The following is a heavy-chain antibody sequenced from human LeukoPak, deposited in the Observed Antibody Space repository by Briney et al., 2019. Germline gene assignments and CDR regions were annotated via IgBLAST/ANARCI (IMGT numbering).Heavy chain of an antibody. Sequence: PGGSLRLSCAASGFSLSNYAMSWVRQTPGKGLEWVSAISGGVSNTYYADSVKGRFTISRDNSKSTLFLQMNRLRAEDTAEYYCAKSKAYSYGWYDYWGQGTLVTVSS. V-gene: IGHV3-23*01. CDR1: GFSLSNYA. CDR3: AKSKAYSYGWYDY. D-gene: IGHD5-18*01. J-gene: IGHJ4*02. CDR2: ISGGVSNT.